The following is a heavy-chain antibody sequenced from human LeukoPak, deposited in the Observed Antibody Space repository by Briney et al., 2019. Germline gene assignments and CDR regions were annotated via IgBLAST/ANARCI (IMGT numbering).Heavy chain of an antibody. J-gene: IGHJ6*03. V-gene: IGHV3-30*02. D-gene: IGHD6-19*01. CDR2: IRYDGSNK. CDR1: GFTFSSYG. CDR3: AKDNSSSGRYYYYYYYMDV. Sequence: PGGSLRLSCAASGFTFSSYGMHWVRQAPGKGLEWVAFIRYDGSNKYYADSVKGRFTISRDNSKNTLYLQMNSLRAEDTAVYYCAKDNSSSGRYYYYYYYMDVWGKGTTVTISS.